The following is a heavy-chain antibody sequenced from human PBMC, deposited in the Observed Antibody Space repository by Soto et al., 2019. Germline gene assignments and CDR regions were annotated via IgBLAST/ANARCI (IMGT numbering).Heavy chain of an antibody. D-gene: IGHD3-3*01. CDR3: AKDPPRPYYYDFWSGYYTSAAFDI. Sequence: GGSLRLSCAASGFTFSSYAMSWVRQAPGKVPEWVSAISGSGGSTYYADSVKGRFTISRDNSKNTLYLQMNSLRAEDTAVYYCAKDPPRPYYYDFWSGYYTSAAFDIWGQGTMLTVSS. CDR2: ISGSGGST. V-gene: IGHV3-23*01. CDR1: GFTFSSYA. J-gene: IGHJ3*02.